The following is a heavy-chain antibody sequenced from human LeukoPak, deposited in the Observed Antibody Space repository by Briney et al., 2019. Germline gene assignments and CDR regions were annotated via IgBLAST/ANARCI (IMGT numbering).Heavy chain of an antibody. D-gene: IGHD6-6*01. Sequence: SGGSLRLSCAGSGFSFSSYGMHWVRQAPGKGLEWMAFIRSDGSNKYYADSVKGRFTISRDNSKNTLYLQMKSLRAEDTAVYYCARGLSGYSSSLGYWGQGTLVTVSS. V-gene: IGHV3-30*02. CDR3: ARGLSGYSSSLGY. J-gene: IGHJ4*02. CDR2: IRSDGSNK. CDR1: GFSFSSYG.